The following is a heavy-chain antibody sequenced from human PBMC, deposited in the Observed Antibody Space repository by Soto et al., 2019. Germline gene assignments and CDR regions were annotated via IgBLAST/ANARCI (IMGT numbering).Heavy chain of an antibody. J-gene: IGHJ4*02. CDR1: GGSITSINW. CDR3: ASGPFVCWVH. Sequence: QVQLQESGPRLVKPSGTLSLTCAVSGGSITSINWWSWVRQPPGKGPEWIGEIYHGGNTYYTPSLQSRVTMSMDKSKNQFSLELTSVTAADTATYYCASGPFVCWVHWGPGILVTVSS. CDR2: IYHGGNT. D-gene: IGHD6-13*01. V-gene: IGHV4-4*02.